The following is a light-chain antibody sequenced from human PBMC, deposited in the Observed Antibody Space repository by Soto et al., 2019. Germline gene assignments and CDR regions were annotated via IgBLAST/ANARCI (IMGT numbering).Light chain of an antibody. CDR2: DVS. CDR1: SSDVGGYNY. J-gene: IGLJ1*01. CDR3: ISYTGSSTPYV. Sequence: QSALTQSASVSGSPGQSITISCTGTSSDVGGYNYVSWYQQQPGKAPKLMIYDVSNRPSGVSNRFSGSKSGNTASLTISGLQSEDDADYYCISYTGSSTPYVFGTGTKLTVL. V-gene: IGLV2-14*03.